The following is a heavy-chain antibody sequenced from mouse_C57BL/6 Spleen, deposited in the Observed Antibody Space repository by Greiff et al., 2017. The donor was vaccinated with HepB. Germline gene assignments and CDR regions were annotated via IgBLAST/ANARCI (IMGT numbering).Heavy chain of an antibody. CDR3: ARDKDYDYKFAY. Sequence: EVKLQESGPGLVKPSQSLSLTCSVTGYSITSGYYWNWIRQFPGTKLEWMGYISYDGSNNYNPSLKNRISITRDTSKNQFFLKLNSVTTEDTATYYCARDKDYDYKFAYWGQGTLVTVSA. J-gene: IGHJ3*01. CDR1: GYSITSGYY. V-gene: IGHV3-6*01. CDR2: ISYDGSN. D-gene: IGHD2-4*01.